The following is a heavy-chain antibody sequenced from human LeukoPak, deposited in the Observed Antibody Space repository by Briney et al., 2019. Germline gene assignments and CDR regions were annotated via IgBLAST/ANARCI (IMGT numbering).Heavy chain of an antibody. V-gene: IGHV1-18*01. CDR2: ISAYNGNT. D-gene: IGHD3-10*01. CDR3: ARNYYASGSDDAFDI. CDR1: GYTFTSYG. J-gene: IGHJ3*02. Sequence: ASVKVSCKASGYTFTSYGISWVRQAPGQGLEWMGWISAYNGNTNYAQKLQGRVTMTTDTSTSTAYMELRSLRSDDTAVYYCARNYYASGSDDAFDIWGQGTMVTVSS.